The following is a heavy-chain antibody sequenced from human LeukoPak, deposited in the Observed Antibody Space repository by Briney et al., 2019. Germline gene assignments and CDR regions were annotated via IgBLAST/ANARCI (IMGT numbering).Heavy chain of an antibody. CDR3: ARVRGGQGTRTYYFDY. Sequence: GGSLRLSCAASVFTFSSYSMSWVRQAPVKGLEWVSSISSSSSYIYYADSVKGRFTISRDNAKNSLYLQMNSLRAEDTAVYYCARVRGGQGTRTYYFDYWGQGTLVTVS. CDR2: ISSSSSYI. D-gene: IGHD1-7*01. V-gene: IGHV3-21*01. J-gene: IGHJ4*02. CDR1: VFTFSSYS.